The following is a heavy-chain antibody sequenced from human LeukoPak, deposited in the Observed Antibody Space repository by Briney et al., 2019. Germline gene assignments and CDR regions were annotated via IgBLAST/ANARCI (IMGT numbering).Heavy chain of an antibody. Sequence: GESLKISCKSSGYSFTKYWIGWVRQMPGKGLEWMGIIYPGDSDTRYSPSFQGQVTISADKPISTAYLQWSSLKASDTAMYYCARSGSSSDSDYWGQGTLLTVSP. V-gene: IGHV5-51*04. D-gene: IGHD6-19*01. CDR1: GYSFTKYW. CDR2: IYPGDSDT. CDR3: ARSGSSSDSDY. J-gene: IGHJ4*02.